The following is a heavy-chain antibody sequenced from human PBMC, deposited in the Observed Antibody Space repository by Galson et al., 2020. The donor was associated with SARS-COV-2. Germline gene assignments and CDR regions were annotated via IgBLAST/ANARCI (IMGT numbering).Heavy chain of an antibody. Sequence: GGSLRLSCVASGLTLSTYVMHWVRQAPGKGLVWVSRMTPDGTTTTYADSVKGRFTMSRDDAKNTLYLQMNSLTDDDTAVCYCMNWGDAWGQGTLVRVSS. D-gene: IGHD3-16*01. CDR1: GLTLSTYV. J-gene: IGHJ5*02. CDR2: MTPDGTTT. V-gene: IGHV3-74*01. CDR3: MNWGDA.